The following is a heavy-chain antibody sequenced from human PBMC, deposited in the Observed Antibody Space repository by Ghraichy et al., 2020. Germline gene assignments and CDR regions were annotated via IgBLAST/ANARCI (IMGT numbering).Heavy chain of an antibody. Sequence: GGSLRLSCAASGLTFSTYSMNWVRQAPGKGLEWVSYITDSSSTITYADSVKGRFTISRDNARNSLYLQMNSLRDEDTAVYYCARMFCTNGVCYDAFDIWGQGTMVTVSS. CDR2: ITDSSSTI. CDR1: GLTFSTYS. V-gene: IGHV3-48*02. CDR3: ARMFCTNGVCYDAFDI. J-gene: IGHJ3*02. D-gene: IGHD2-8*01.